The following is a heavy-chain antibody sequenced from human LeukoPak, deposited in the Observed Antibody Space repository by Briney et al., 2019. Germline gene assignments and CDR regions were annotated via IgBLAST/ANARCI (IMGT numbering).Heavy chain of an antibody. D-gene: IGHD5/OR15-5a*01. V-gene: IGHV3-48*01. CDR1: GFTFTSLP. Sequence: GGPLRLPGAVPGFTFTSLPMNWVRRAPRKGLEWVGNIDERSTVNYADYVKGRFTISRDNSMITLYLQMNSLRAEDTAVYYCTKRGSTLLLYWGQGTLVTVSS. CDR3: TKRGSTLLLY. CDR2: IDERSTV. J-gene: IGHJ4*02.